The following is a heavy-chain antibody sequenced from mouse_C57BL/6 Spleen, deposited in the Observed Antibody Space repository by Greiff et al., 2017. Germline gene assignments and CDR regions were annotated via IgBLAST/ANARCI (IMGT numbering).Heavy chain of an antibody. CDR1: GYAFTNYL. D-gene: IGHD1-1*01. CDR3: ARDGSSYVDY. CDR2: INPGSGGT. J-gene: IGHJ2*01. Sequence: QVQLKESGAELVRPGTSVKVSCKASGYAFTNYLIEWVKQRPGQGLEWIGVINPGSGGTNYNEKFKGKATLTADKSSSTAYMQLSSLTSEDSAVYFCARDGSSYVDYWGQGTTLTVSS. V-gene: IGHV1-54*01.